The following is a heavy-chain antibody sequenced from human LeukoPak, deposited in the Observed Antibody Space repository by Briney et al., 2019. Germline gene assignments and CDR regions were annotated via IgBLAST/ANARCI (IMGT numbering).Heavy chain of an antibody. CDR2: ITPLSATP. Sequence: ASVKVSCKASAGTFNTYAISWGRQAPGQGLEWMGRITPLSATPSQSQWIQGRVTITADISTNTVCLDLSSLRSEDTALYFCAGDPPGTPVGFDVWGQGTMVTVSS. J-gene: IGHJ3*01. D-gene: IGHD3-10*01. V-gene: IGHV1-69*06. CDR3: AGDPPGTPVGFDV. CDR1: AGTFNTYA.